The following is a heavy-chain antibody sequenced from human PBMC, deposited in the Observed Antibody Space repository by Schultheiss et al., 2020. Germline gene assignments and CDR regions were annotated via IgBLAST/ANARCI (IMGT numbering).Heavy chain of an antibody. V-gene: IGHV3-30*18. D-gene: IGHD3-10*01. CDR1: GFTFSSYG. CDR2: ISYDGSNK. J-gene: IGHJ4*02. Sequence: GGSLRLSCAASGFTFSSYGMHWVRQAPGKGLEWVAVISYDGSNKYYADSVKGRFTISRDNSKNTLYLQMNSLRAEDTAVYYCAKDGRGTFDYWGKGTLVTVSS. CDR3: AKDGRGTFDY.